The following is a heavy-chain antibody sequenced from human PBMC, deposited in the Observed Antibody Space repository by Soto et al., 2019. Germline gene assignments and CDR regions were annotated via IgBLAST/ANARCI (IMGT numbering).Heavy chain of an antibody. V-gene: IGHV3-30-3*01. CDR1: GFTFDDYS. D-gene: IGHD1-1*01. Sequence: QVQLVESGGGVVQPGRSLRLSCAAFGFTFDDYSMHWVRQAPGKGLEWVALISYEGSNKYYADSLKGRFTISRDNAKNTLFLEVNSLRTEDTAVYYCARPHTQSAWNDRFDIWGQGTMVTVSS. CDR2: ISYEGSNK. J-gene: IGHJ3*02. CDR3: ARPHTQSAWNDRFDI.